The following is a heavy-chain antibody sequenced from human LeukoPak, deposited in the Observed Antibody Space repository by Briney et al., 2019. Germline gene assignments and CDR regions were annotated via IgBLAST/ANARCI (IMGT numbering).Heavy chain of an antibody. D-gene: IGHD6-25*01. V-gene: IGHV5-10-1*01. CDR3: ARQTSAASDY. CDR2: IDPSDSYT. Sequence: GESLKISCKGSGYSFTSYWISWVRQMPGKGLEWMGRIDPSDSYTNYSPSFQGHVTISADKSINTAYLQWTSLKASDTAMYYCARQTSAASDYWGQGTLVSVSS. CDR1: GYSFTSYW. J-gene: IGHJ4*02.